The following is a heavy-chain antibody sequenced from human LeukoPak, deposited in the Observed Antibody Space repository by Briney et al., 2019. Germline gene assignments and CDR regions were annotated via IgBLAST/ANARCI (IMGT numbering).Heavy chain of an antibody. CDR2: IGIDSGNT. J-gene: IGHJ4*02. CDR3: ARDYKYAFDN. Sequence: GGSLRLSCAASGFTCSDYSMNWVRQAPGKALEWISYIGIDSGNTNYADSVKGRFTISGDKAKNSLYLQMNSLRAEDTAVYYCARDYKYAFDNWGQGTLVTVSS. V-gene: IGHV3-48*01. CDR1: GFTCSDYS. D-gene: IGHD5-24*01.